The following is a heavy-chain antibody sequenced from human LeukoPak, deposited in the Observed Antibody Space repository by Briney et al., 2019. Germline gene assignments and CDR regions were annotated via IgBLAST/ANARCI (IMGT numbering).Heavy chain of an antibody. CDR1: GFTFSSYS. J-gene: IGHJ4*02. V-gene: IGHV3-21*04. CDR2: ISSSNSYI. Sequence: GGSLRLSCAASGFTFSSYSMNWVRQAPGKGLEWVSSISSSNSYIYYADSVKGRFTISRDNAKNSLYLQMNSLRAEDTAVYYCANSLEDIVVVVAAIQPFDYWGQGTLVTVSS. D-gene: IGHD2-15*01. CDR3: ANSLEDIVVVVAAIQPFDY.